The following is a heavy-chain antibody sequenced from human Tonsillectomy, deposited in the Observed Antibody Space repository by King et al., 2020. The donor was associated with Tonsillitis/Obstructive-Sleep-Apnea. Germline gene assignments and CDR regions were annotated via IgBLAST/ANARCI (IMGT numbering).Heavy chain of an antibody. CDR2: IKSKTDGGTT. D-gene: IGHD3-22*01. Sequence: VQLVESGGGLVKPGGSLRLSCAASGFTFSNAWMNWVRQAPGKGLEWVGRIKSKTDGGTTDNAAPVKGRFNISRDDSKNTLYLQMNSLKTEDTAVYYCTTDYYDSSGYLVDYWGQGTLVTVSS. V-gene: IGHV3-15*07. CDR3: TTDYYDSSGYLVDY. CDR1: GFTFSNAW. J-gene: IGHJ4*02.